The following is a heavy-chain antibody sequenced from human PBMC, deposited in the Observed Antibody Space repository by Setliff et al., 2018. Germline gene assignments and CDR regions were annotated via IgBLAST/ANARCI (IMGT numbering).Heavy chain of an antibody. CDR1: GYTFINSV. J-gene: IGHJ4*02. V-gene: IGHV1-18*01. CDR3: SRLVRYCTTTTCQMVSGAEV. D-gene: IGHD2-8*01. Sequence: AASVKVSCKASGYTFINSVISWVRQAPGQGLEWMGWIGAYTGNTNYAQKLQGRVTMTTDSSTSTAYMELRSLRSDDTAVYYCSRLVRYCTTTTCQMVSGAEVWGQGTLVTVSS. CDR2: IGAYTGNT.